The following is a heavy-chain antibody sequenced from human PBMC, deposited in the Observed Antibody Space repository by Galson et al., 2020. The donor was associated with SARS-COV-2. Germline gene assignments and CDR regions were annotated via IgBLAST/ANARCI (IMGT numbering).Heavy chain of an antibody. CDR2: VNHNGNT. CDR3: ARGRRRSFWLYP. J-gene: IGHJ5*02. CDR1: GTSFSSYY. Sequence: SETLSLTCSINGTSFSSYYWTWVRQPPGKGLEWIGEVNHNGNTNYNPSLKSRVTISEDTAKNQFSLKLRSVTAADTAVYYCARGRRRSFWLYPWGQGIPVTVSS. D-gene: IGHD3-10*01. V-gene: IGHV4-34*01.